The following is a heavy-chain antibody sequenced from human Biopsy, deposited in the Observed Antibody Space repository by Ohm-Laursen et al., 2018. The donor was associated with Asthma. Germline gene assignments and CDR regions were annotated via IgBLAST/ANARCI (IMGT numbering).Heavy chain of an antibody. CDR2: INPNSGGT. CDR1: GYTFTGYY. D-gene: IGHD4-17*01. CDR3: AREVSTVDYGYYYFAMDV. J-gene: IGHJ6*02. V-gene: IGHV1-2*06. Sequence: ASVKVSCKASGYTFTGYYMHWVRQAPGQGLEWMGRINPNSGGTNYAQKFQGRVTMTRDTSISTAYMELSSLRSEDSAVYYCAREVSTVDYGYYYFAMDVWGQGTTVTVSS.